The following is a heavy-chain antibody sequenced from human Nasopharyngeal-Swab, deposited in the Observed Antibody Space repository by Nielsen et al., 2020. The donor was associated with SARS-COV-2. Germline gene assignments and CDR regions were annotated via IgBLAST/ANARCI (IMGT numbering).Heavy chain of an antibody. Sequence: LTCAASGFAFSTYSMNWVRQAPGKGPEWVSSISSSSSYTYYADSVKGRFTISRDNAKNSLYLQMNSLRAEDTAVYYCAGAPKQVWSRDYFDTWGQGMLVTVSS. D-gene: IGHD5-18*01. J-gene: IGHJ4*02. CDR2: ISSSSSYT. V-gene: IGHV3-21*01. CDR3: AGAPKQVWSRDYFDT. CDR1: GFAFSTYS.